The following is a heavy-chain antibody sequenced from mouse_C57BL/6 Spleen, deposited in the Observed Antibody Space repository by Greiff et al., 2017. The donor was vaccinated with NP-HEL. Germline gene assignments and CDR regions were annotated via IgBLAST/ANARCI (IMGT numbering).Heavy chain of an antibody. J-gene: IGHJ4*01. V-gene: IGHV5-9-1*02. D-gene: IGHD2-1*01. CDR2: ISSGGDYI. CDR3: TREGYGKPYYYAMDY. Sequence: EVKLMESGEGLVKPGGSLKLSCAASGFTFSSYAMSWVRQTPEKRLVWVAYISSGGDYIYYADTVKGRFTISRDNARNTLYLQMSSLKSEDTAMYYCTREGYGKPYYYAMDYWGQGTSVTVSS. CDR1: GFTFSSYA.